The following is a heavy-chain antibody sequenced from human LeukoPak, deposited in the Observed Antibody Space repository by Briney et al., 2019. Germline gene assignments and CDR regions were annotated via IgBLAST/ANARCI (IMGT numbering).Heavy chain of an antibody. CDR2: IDHEDGSP. J-gene: IGHJ3*02. Sequence: ASVKVSCKASGYTFTNYGITWVRQAPGQGLEWMGFIDHEDGSPTYAQTFQSRFTMTEDRSVDTHYMQLSDLRSEDTAVYYCATTALCAYCGFDIWGQGTMVTVSS. CDR1: GYTFTNYG. CDR3: ATTALCAYCGFDI. D-gene: IGHD2-15*01. V-gene: IGHV1-24*01.